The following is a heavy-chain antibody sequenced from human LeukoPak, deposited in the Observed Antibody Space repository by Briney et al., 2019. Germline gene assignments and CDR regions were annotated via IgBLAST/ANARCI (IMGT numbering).Heavy chain of an antibody. D-gene: IGHD3-10*01. CDR1: GGSISSYY. V-gene: IGHV4-59*01. Sequence: SETLSLTCTVSGGSISSYYWSWIRQPPGKGLEWIGYIYYSGSTNYNPSLKSRVTISVDTSKNQFSLKLSSVTAADTAVYYCARRSVWGVIGFWGQGTLVTVSS. CDR3: ARRSVWGVIGF. CDR2: IYYSGST. J-gene: IGHJ4*02.